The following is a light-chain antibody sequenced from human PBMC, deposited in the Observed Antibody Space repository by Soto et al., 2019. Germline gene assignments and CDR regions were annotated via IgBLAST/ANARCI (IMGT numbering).Light chain of an antibody. CDR1: ESLSSN. Sequence: VVMTQSPVTLSVSPGERATLSCRASESLSSNLAWYQQKPGQAPRLLIYAASTRATGIPARFSGTGSGTEFTHTISSLQSEDFAGYYCQQYNILPPYTFGQGTKLEIK. CDR2: AAS. V-gene: IGKV3-15*01. CDR3: QQYNILPPYT. J-gene: IGKJ2*01.